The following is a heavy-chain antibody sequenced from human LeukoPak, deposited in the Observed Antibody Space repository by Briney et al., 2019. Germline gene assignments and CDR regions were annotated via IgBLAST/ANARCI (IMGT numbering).Heavy chain of an antibody. D-gene: IGHD3-22*01. CDR1: GFTFSSYW. Sequence: GGSLRLSCAASGFTFSSYWMSWVRQAPGKGLEWVSYISSTGSNIYYADSVKGRFTISRDNAKNSLYLLMNSLRTEDTAVYYCAATYYYDGSGDYWGQGTLVTVSS. J-gene: IGHJ4*02. CDR3: AATYYYDGSGDY. CDR2: ISSTGSNI. V-gene: IGHV3-48*04.